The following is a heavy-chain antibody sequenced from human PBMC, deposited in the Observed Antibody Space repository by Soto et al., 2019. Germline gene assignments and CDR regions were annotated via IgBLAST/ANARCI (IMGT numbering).Heavy chain of an antibody. CDR1: GGSISSSSYY. CDR3: ARAPYDYVWGSGPTYYYGMDV. Sequence: SETLSLTCTFSGGSISSSSYYWSWIRQPPGKGLEWIGYIYYSGSTNYNPSLKSRVTISVDTSKNQFSLKLSSVTAADTAVYYCARAPYDYVWGSGPTYYYGMDVWGQGTTVTVSS. D-gene: IGHD3-16*01. J-gene: IGHJ6*02. CDR2: IYYSGST. V-gene: IGHV4-61*05.